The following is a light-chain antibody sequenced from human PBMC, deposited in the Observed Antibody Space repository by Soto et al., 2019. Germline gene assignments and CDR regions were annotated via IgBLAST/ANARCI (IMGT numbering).Light chain of an antibody. CDR1: SKDVGRDNY. J-gene: IGLJ2*01. V-gene: IGLV2-8*01. Sequence: QSALTQPPSASGFLGQSVTISCSGTSKDVGRDNYVSWYQQHAGQTPKVIIYDVFQRPSGVPDRFSGSKSGTTAYLTVSNLQSEDEAEYFCSSYGGRNNFVVFGGGTKLTVL. CDR3: SSYGGRNNFVV. CDR2: DVF.